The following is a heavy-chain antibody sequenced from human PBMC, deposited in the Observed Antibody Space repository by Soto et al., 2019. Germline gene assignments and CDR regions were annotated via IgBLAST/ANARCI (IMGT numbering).Heavy chain of an antibody. D-gene: IGHD6-13*01. V-gene: IGHV1-69*01. J-gene: IGHJ6*02. Sequence: QVQLVQSGAEVKKPGSSVKVSCKASGGTFSSYAISWVRQAPGQGIEWMGGIIHIFGTANYAQKLQGRVTITADQSTSTAYMELSSLRSEDTAEYYCARDLAAAGYYYYGMDVWGQGTTVTVSS. CDR2: IIHIFGTA. CDR3: ARDLAAAGYYYYGMDV. CDR1: GGTFSSYA.